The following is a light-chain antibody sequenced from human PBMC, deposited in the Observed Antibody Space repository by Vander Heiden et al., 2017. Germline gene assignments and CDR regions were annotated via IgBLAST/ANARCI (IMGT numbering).Light chain of an antibody. Sequence: EIVLTQSPATLSLSAGERATLSCRASQSVSSSYLGWYQQKPGQAPRLLIYGASSRSTGIPDRFSGSGSGTDFTLTISRLEPEDFAIYYCQHYAASLWTFGQGTKVEI. CDR1: QSVSSSY. V-gene: IGKV3-20*01. J-gene: IGKJ1*01. CDR2: GAS. CDR3: QHYAASLWT.